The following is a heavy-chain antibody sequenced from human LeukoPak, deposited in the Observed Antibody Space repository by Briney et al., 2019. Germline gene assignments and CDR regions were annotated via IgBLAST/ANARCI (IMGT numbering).Heavy chain of an antibody. Sequence: GGSLRLSCAASGFTSSTYSMNWVRQAPGKGLEWVSSITSGSSYIYYADSVKGRFTISRDNSKNTLYLQMNSLRAEDTAVYYCAKDFYYGSGSYRYFDYWGQGTLVTVSS. D-gene: IGHD3-10*01. J-gene: IGHJ4*02. V-gene: IGHV3-21*01. CDR3: AKDFYYGSGSYRYFDY. CDR2: ITSGSSYI. CDR1: GFTSSTYS.